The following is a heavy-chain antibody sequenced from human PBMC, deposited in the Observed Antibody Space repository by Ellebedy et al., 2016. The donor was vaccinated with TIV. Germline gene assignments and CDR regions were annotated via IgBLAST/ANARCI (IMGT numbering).Heavy chain of an antibody. J-gene: IGHJ4*02. D-gene: IGHD3-16*01. CDR3: AREGGN. CDR2: INPSGDST. Sequence: AASVQVSCKASGYTFTTYRMHWVRQPPGQGLEWMGIINPSGDSTGYAQKFQGRVTLTSDTSTSTVYMELSSLRSEDTAVYYCAREGGNWGQGTLVTVSS. CDR1: GYTFTTYR. V-gene: IGHV1-46*01.